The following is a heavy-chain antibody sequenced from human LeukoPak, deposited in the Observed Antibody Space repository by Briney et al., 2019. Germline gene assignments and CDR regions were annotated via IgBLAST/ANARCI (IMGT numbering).Heavy chain of an antibody. V-gene: IGHV3-21*01. Sequence: GGSLRLSCAASGFAFSTYSMTWVRRAPGKGLEWVSSISSGGDYIYYADSVKGRFTISRDNAKNSLYLQMNSLGDEDTAVYYCVRLGIRGTHDVSGIDYWGQGTLVTVSS. CDR3: VRLGIRGTHDVSGIDY. J-gene: IGHJ4*02. CDR2: ISSGGDYI. CDR1: GFAFSTYS. D-gene: IGHD3-10*01.